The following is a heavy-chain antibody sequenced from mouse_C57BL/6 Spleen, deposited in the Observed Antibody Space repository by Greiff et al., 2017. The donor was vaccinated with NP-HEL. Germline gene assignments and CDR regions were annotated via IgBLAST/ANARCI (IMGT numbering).Heavy chain of an antibody. Sequence: EVQLQQSGPELVKPGASVKIPCKASGYTFTDYNMDWVKQSHGKSLEWIGDINPNNGGTIYNQKFKGKATLTVDKSSSTAYMELRSLTSEDTAVYYCARRRVTWDYFDYWGQGTTLTVSS. V-gene: IGHV1-18*01. CDR3: ARRRVTWDYFDY. CDR2: INPNNGGT. D-gene: IGHD2-2*01. J-gene: IGHJ2*01. CDR1: GYTFTDYN.